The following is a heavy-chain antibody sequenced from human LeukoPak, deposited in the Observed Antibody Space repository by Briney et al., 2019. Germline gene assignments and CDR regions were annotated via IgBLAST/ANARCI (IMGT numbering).Heavy chain of an antibody. CDR2: IYYSGST. CDR1: GGSISSSSYY. D-gene: IGHD6-19*01. J-gene: IGHJ5*02. Sequence: PSETLSLTCTVSGGSISSSSYYWGWIRQPPGKGLEWIGSIYYSGSTYYNPSLKSRVTISVDTSKNQFSLKLSSVTAADTAVYYCARHLGYSSGWSAWGQGTLVTVSS. V-gene: IGHV4-39*01. CDR3: ARHLGYSSGWSA.